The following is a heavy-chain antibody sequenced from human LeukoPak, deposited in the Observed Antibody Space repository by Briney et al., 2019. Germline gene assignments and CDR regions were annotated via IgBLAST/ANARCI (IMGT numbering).Heavy chain of an antibody. CDR2: SNTDGSSA. J-gene: IGHJ3*02. CDR3: ASERFGAFDI. D-gene: IGHD3-16*01. Sequence: PGGSLRLSCAASGFLFSSYWMHWVRQVPGEGLVWVSLSNTDGSSARYADSVKGRFTVSRDNAMHMLYLQMNSLRVEDTAVYYCASERFGAFDIWGQGTMVTISS. CDR1: GFLFSSYW. V-gene: IGHV3-74*01.